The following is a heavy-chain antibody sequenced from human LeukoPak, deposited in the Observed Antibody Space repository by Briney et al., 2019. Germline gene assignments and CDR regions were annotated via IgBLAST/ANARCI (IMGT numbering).Heavy chain of an antibody. D-gene: IGHD5-12*01. CDR3: ARAWLRLNPYFDY. CDR1: GYTFTGYY. CDR2: INPNSGGT. Sequence: ASVKVSCKASGYTFTGYYMHWVRQAPGQGLEWMGWINPNSGGTNYAQKFQGRVTMTRDTSISTAYMELSRLRSDDTAVYYCARAWLRLNPYFDYWGQGTLVTVSS. V-gene: IGHV1-2*02. J-gene: IGHJ4*02.